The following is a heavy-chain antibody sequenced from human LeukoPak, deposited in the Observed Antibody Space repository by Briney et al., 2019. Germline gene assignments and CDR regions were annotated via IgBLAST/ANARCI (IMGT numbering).Heavy chain of an antibody. CDR3: ARDFRLMGDFWSGYSNWFDP. Sequence: GWSLRLSCAASGFTFSSYSMNWVRQAPGKGLEWVSYISSSSSTIYYADSVKGRFTISRDNAKNSLYLQMNSLRDEDTAVYYCARDFRLMGDFWSGYSNWFDPWGQGTLVTVSS. CDR1: GFTFSSYS. D-gene: IGHD3-3*01. V-gene: IGHV3-48*02. J-gene: IGHJ5*02. CDR2: ISSSSSTI.